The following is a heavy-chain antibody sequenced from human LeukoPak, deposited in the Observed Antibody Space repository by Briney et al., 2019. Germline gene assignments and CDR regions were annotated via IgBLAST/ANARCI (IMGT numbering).Heavy chain of an antibody. CDR1: GGSISRSSYF. Sequence: SETLSLTCTVSGGSISRSSYFWGWIRQPPGKGLEWIGSSYYSGSTYYNPSLKSRVTISVDTSKNQFSLKLNSVTAADTAVYYCARDRSRGSTYGHDAFDIWGQGTVVIVSS. CDR2: SYYSGST. D-gene: IGHD5-18*01. CDR3: ARDRSRGSTYGHDAFDI. J-gene: IGHJ3*02. V-gene: IGHV4-39*01.